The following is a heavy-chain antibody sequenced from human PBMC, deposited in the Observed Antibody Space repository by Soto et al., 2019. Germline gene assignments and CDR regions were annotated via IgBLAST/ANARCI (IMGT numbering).Heavy chain of an antibody. CDR3: ARDRLERLFYYYYGMDV. CDR1: GYTFTSYG. CDR2: NSAYNGNT. Sequence: QVQLVQSGAEVKKPGASVKVSCKASGYTFTSYGISWVRQAPGQGLEWMGWNSAYNGNTNYAQKLQGRVTMTTDTSTSTAYMELRSLRSDDTAVYYCARDRLERLFYYYYGMDVWGQGTTVTVSS. D-gene: IGHD1-1*01. V-gene: IGHV1-18*01. J-gene: IGHJ6*02.